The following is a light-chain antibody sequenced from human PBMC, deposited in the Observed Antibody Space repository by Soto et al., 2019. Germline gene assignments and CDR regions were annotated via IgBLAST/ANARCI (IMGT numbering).Light chain of an antibody. CDR3: QQYGNSLTWT. J-gene: IGKJ1*01. Sequence: EVVLTQSPGTLSLSPRERATLSCRASQSISSYLAWYQKKPGQAPRLLIYGASSRASGIPDRFSGSGSGTDFTLTISRLEPEDFAVYYCQQYGNSLTWTFGQGTKVDIK. V-gene: IGKV3-20*01. CDR1: QSISSY. CDR2: GAS.